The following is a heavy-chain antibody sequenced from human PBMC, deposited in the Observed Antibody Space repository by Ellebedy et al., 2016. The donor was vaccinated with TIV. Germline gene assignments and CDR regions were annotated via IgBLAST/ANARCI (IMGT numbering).Heavy chain of an antibody. D-gene: IGHD6-19*01. CDR3: AGYRGEAVAGNWFDP. Sequence: GESLKISCADSGFTFNTYAMSCVRQAPGKGLEWVSHISGSGVTTYYADSVRGRFSISRDNSKNTLFLQMNSLRADDTAVYYCAGYRGEAVAGNWFDPWGQGTLVTVSS. V-gene: IGHV3-23*01. CDR2: ISGSGVTT. CDR1: GFTFNTYA. J-gene: IGHJ5*02.